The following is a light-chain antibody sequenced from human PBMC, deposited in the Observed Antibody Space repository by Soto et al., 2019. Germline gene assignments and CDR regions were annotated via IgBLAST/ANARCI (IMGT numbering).Light chain of an antibody. CDR2: EVH. CDR1: SSDIGSYNY. V-gene: IGLV2-14*01. CDR3: TSYTTSTTLV. J-gene: IGLJ2*01. Sequence: QSALTQPASVSGSPGQSITISCTGTSSDIGSYNYVSWYQQYPGKAPKLMIYEVHNRPSGISNRFSGSKSGNTASLTISGLQIEDEADYYCTSYTTSTTLVFGEGTKLTVL.